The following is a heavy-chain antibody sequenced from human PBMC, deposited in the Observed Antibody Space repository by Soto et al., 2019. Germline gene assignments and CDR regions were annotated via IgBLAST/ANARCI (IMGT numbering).Heavy chain of an antibody. CDR3: ARPVEPFYYYGMDV. CDR1: GFTFSTYA. Sequence: GGSLRLSCAASGFTFSTYAMEWVRQAPGKGLDWVALISYDGNNKYYADSVRGRFTISRDNSKNTLYLQMNTLRPEDTALYFWARPVEPFYYYGMDVWGQGTTVTVSS. CDR2: ISYDGNNK. J-gene: IGHJ6*02. V-gene: IGHV3-30-3*01.